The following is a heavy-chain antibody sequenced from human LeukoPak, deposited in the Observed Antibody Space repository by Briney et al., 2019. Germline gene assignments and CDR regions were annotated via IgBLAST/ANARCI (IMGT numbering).Heavy chain of an antibody. Sequence: ASVKVSCTASGYTFTSYGISWVRQAPGQGLEWMGWISAYNGNTNYAQKLQSRVTMTTDTSTSTAYMELRSLRSDDTAVYYCARGPREQWLTDYYYYYYMDVWGKGTTVTVSS. CDR3: ARGPREQWLTDYYYYYYMDV. V-gene: IGHV1-18*01. J-gene: IGHJ6*03. CDR1: GYTFTSYG. CDR2: ISAYNGNT. D-gene: IGHD6-19*01.